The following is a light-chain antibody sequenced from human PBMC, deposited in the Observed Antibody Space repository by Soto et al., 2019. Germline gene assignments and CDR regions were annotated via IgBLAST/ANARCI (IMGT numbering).Light chain of an antibody. Sequence: SVLAQPPSASGTPGQRVTISCSGSSSNIGSNTVNWYQQLPGTAPKLLIYSNNQRPSGVPDRFSGSKSGTSASLAITGLQGEDEADYYCATWDDGRKGVFGTGTKVTVL. CDR2: SNN. CDR1: SSNIGSNT. CDR3: ATWDDGRKGV. J-gene: IGLJ1*01. V-gene: IGLV1-44*01.